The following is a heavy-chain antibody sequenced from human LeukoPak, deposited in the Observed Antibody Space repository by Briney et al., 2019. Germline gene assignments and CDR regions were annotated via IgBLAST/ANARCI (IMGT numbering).Heavy chain of an antibody. CDR1: GGSLSGNY. Sequence: SETLSLTCTVSGGSLSGNYWSWIRQPPGQGLEWIAYIHSSGYANYNPSLKSRVTISVDTSNNQFSLKVTSVTAADTAMYYCTKRQGPTSGSYDYFDPWGQGALVTVSS. J-gene: IGHJ5*02. V-gene: IGHV4-4*09. CDR3: TKRQGPTSGSYDYFDP. CDR2: IHSSGYA. D-gene: IGHD1-26*01.